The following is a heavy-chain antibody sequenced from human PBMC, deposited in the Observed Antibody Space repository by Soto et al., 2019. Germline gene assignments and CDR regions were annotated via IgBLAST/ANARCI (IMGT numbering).Heavy chain of an antibody. V-gene: IGHV3-15*07. Sequence: PGGSLRLSCAASGFTFSNAWMNWVRQAPGKGLEWVGRIKSKTDGGTTDYAAPVKGRFTISRDDSKNTLYLQMNSLKTEDTAVYYCTTGDPQLSYYYYGMDVWGQGTTVTVSS. D-gene: IGHD3-16*02. CDR3: TTGDPQLSYYYYGMDV. CDR1: GFTFSNAW. J-gene: IGHJ6*02. CDR2: IKSKTDGGTT.